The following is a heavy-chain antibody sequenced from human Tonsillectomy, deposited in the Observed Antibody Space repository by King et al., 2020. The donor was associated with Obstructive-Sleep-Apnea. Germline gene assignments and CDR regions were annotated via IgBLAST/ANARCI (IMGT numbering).Heavy chain of an antibody. CDR3: AKDRYDSSGYYSWYFDL. CDR2: ISGSGGST. D-gene: IGHD3-22*01. V-gene: IGHV3-23*04. Sequence: VQLVESGGGLVQPGGSLRLSCAASGFTFSSYAMSWVRQAPGKGLEWVPAISGSGGSTYYADSVKGRFTISRDNSKNTLYLQMNSLRAEDTAVYYCAKDRYDSSGYYSWYFDLWGRGTLVTVSS. CDR1: GFTFSSYA. J-gene: IGHJ2*01.